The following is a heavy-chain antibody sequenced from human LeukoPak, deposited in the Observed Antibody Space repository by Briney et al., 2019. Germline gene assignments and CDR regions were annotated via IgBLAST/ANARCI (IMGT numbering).Heavy chain of an antibody. CDR3: AREKLEDAFYYYMDV. V-gene: IGHV4-31*03. D-gene: IGHD6-6*01. CDR1: GGSISSGGYY. Sequence: PSQTLSLTCTVSGGSISSGGYYWGWIRQHPGKGLEWIGYIYYSGSTYYNPSLKSRVTISVDTSKNQFSLKLRSVTAADTAVYYCAREKLEDAFYYYMDVWGKGTTVTVSS. CDR2: IYYSGST. J-gene: IGHJ6*03.